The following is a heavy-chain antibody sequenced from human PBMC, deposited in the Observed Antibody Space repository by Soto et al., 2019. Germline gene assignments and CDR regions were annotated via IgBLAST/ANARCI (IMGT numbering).Heavy chain of an antibody. CDR2: IYYSGST. CDR1: GGSISSSSYY. Sequence: SETLSLTCTVSGGSISSSSYYWGWIRQPPGKGLEWIGSIYYSGSTYYNPSLKSRVTISVDTSKNQFSLKLSSVTAADTAVYYCATGGVPYYYYGMDVWGKGTTVTVSS. D-gene: IGHD2-8*01. J-gene: IGHJ6*04. V-gene: IGHV4-39*01. CDR3: ATGGVPYYYYGMDV.